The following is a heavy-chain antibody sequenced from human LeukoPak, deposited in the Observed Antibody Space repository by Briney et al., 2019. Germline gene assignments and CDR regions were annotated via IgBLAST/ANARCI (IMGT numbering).Heavy chain of an antibody. CDR2: ISGSGGST. Sequence: GGSLRLSCAAFGFTFSSYAMSWVRQAPGKGLEWVSAISGSGGSTYYADSVKGRFTISRDNSKNTLYLQMNSLRAEDTAVYYCAKDHGPVVPAATIDYWGQGTLVTVSS. D-gene: IGHD2-2*01. J-gene: IGHJ4*02. CDR3: AKDHGPVVPAATIDY. CDR1: GFTFSSYA. V-gene: IGHV3-23*01.